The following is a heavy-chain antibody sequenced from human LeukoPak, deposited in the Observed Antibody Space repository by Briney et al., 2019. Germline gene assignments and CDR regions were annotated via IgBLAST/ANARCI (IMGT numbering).Heavy chain of an antibody. CDR2: IYYNGNT. D-gene: IGHD6-13*01. J-gene: IGHJ3*02. V-gene: IGHV4-59*01. CDR1: GGSIGSYY. CDR3: ARVGEDSWYAFDI. Sequence: SETLSLTCTVSGGSIGSYYWSWIRQPPGKGLEWIAYIYYNGNTNYNPSLKSRVNMSVDTSKKVFSLKMSSVTAADTAVFYCARVGEDSWYAFDIGGQGTMVTVSS.